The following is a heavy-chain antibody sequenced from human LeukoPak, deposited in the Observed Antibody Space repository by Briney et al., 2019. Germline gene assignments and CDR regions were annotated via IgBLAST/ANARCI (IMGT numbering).Heavy chain of an antibody. V-gene: IGHV5-51*01. Sequence: HGESLKISCKGSGYSFTSYWIGWVRQMPGKGLEWMGIIYPGDSDTRYSPSFQGQVTISADKSISTAYLQWSSLKASDTAMYYCARLDSISWYFLGGGDTTNWFDPWGQGTLVTVSS. CDR3: ARLDSISWYFLGGGDTTNWFDP. CDR1: GYSFTSYW. CDR2: IYPGDSDT. D-gene: IGHD6-13*01. J-gene: IGHJ5*02.